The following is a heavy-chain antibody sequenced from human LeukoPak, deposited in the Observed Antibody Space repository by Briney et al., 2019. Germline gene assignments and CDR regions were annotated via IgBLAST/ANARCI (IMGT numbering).Heavy chain of an antibody. D-gene: IGHD3-22*01. CDR1: GGSISSYY. V-gene: IGHV4-59*01. CDR3: ARATYDCSGYYLIFDY. CDR2: VYYSGST. Sequence: SETLSLTCNVSGGSISSYYWTWIRQPPGKGLEWIGYVYYSGSTNYNPSLKSRVTVSVDTSKNQFSLKLSSVTAADTAVYYCARATYDCSGYYLIFDYWGQGTLVTVSS. J-gene: IGHJ4*02.